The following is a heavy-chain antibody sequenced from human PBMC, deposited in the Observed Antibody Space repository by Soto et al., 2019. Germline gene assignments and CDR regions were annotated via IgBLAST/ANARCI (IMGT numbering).Heavy chain of an antibody. CDR1: GGSISSGGYY. J-gene: IGHJ6*02. V-gene: IGHV4-31*03. CDR3: TRDGDGRMTTNPYYYYGMDV. CDR2: TYYSGNT. D-gene: IGHD2-21*02. Sequence: SETLSLTCTVSGGSISSGGYYWNWIRQHPGKGLEWIGYTYYSGNTYYNPSLNSRVTISADTSKNQFSLNLSSVTAADTAVYYCTRDGDGRMTTNPYYYYGMDVWGPGITVTVSS.